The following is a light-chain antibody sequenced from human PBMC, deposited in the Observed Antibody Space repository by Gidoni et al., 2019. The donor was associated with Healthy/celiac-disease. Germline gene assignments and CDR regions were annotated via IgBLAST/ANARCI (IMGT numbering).Light chain of an antibody. J-gene: IGLJ1*01. CDR2: DVS. V-gene: IGLV2-14*03. Sequence: QSALTQPASVSGSPGQSITIPCTGTSSDVGGYNYVSWYQQHPGKAPKLMMYDVSNRPSGGSNRFSGSKSGNTASLTIAGLQAEDEADYYCSSYTSSSTLVFGTATKVTVL. CDR3: SSYTSSSTLV. CDR1: SSDVGGYNY.